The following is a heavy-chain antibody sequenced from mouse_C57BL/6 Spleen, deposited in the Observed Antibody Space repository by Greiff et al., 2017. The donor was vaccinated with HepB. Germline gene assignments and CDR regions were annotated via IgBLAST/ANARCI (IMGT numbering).Heavy chain of an antibody. CDR2: IYPGSGST. D-gene: IGHD1-1*01. Sequence: VQLQQSGAELVKPGASVKMSCKASGYTFTSYWITWVKQRPGQGLEWIGDIYPGSGSTNYNEKFKSKATLTVDKSSSTAYMQLSSLTSEDSAVYYCARTYYYGSSYFDYWGQGTTLTVSS. CDR3: ARTYYYGSSYFDY. CDR1: GYTFTSYW. V-gene: IGHV1-55*01. J-gene: IGHJ2*01.